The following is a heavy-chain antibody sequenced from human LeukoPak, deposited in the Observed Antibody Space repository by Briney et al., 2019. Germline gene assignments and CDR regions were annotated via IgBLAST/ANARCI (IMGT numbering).Heavy chain of an antibody. Sequence: SETLSLTCAVYGGSFSGYYWSWIRQPPGKGLEWIGEINHSGSTNYNPSLKSRVTISVDTSKNQFSLKLSSVTAADTAVYYCASLLDSSGYYFLDWGKGTLVTVSS. D-gene: IGHD3-22*01. J-gene: IGHJ4*02. CDR1: GGSFSGYY. CDR2: INHSGST. V-gene: IGHV4-34*01. CDR3: ASLLDSSGYYFLD.